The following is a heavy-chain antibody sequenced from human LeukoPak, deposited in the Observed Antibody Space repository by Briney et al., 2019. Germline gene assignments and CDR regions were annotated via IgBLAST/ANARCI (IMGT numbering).Heavy chain of an antibody. CDR1: GFIFTPYA. CDR3: VRYTDSSYPD. D-gene: IGHD1-14*01. CDR2: ISSDGGGT. V-gene: IGHV3-64D*06. Sequence: GGSLRLPCSASGFIFTPYAMHWVRQAPGKGLEYVSAISSDGGGTYYTDSVKGRFTISRDNSKSTLYLQMSSLRPEDTAVYYCVRYTDSSYPDWGQGTLVTVSS. J-gene: IGHJ4*02.